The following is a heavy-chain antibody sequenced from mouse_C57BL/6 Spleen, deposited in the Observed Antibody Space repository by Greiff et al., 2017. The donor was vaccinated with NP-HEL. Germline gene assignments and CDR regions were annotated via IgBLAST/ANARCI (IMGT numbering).Heavy chain of an antibody. Sequence: QVQLQQSGAELVKPGASVKLSCKASGYTFTSYWMHWVKQRPGQGLEWIGMIHPNSGSTNYNEKFKSKATLTVDKSSSTAYMQLSSLTSEDSADYYCASEGASRVVANPAFDVWGTGTTVTVSS. V-gene: IGHV1-64*01. CDR1: GYTFTSYW. J-gene: IGHJ1*03. CDR2: IHPNSGST. CDR3: ASEGASRVVANPAFDV. D-gene: IGHD1-1*01.